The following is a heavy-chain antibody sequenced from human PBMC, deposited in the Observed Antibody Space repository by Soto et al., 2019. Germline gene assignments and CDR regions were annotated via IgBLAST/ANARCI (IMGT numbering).Heavy chain of an antibody. D-gene: IGHD4-17*01. CDR2: MNPKTGKT. J-gene: IGHJ5*02. CDR3: ARSPWFDYGHYAFTWLDP. V-gene: IGHV1-8*01. CDR1: GYTFSNYD. Sequence: ASVKVSCKASGYTFSNYDINWVRQAAGQGLEWMGWMNPKTGKTGYAEKFRDRVTMTRDTSKSTAYMELSSLMSGDTAVYYCARSPWFDYGHYAFTWLDPWGQGTLVTVSS.